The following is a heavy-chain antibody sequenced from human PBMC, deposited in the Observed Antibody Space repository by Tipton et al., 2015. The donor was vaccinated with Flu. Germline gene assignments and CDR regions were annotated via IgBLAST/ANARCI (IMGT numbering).Heavy chain of an antibody. CDR3: ARGGGYGDFGLYYYHGLDE. V-gene: IGHV6-1*01. D-gene: IGHD4-17*01. Sequence: GLVKPSQTLSLTCAISGDSVSTNSAAWNWIRQSPSRGLEWLGRTYYRSKWFNEYAVSVKGRMTINSDTSRNQFSLQVNSVTPEDTAVYYCARGGGYGDFGLYYYHGLDEWGQGPTVTVSS. CDR1: GDSVSTNSAA. CDR2: TYYRSKWFN. J-gene: IGHJ6*02.